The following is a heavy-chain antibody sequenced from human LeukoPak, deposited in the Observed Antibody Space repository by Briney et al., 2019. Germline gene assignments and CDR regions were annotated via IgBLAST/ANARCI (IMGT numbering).Heavy chain of an antibody. J-gene: IGHJ3*02. Sequence: SETLSLTCTVSGGSISSSSYYWGWIRQPPGKGLEWIGSIYYSGSTYYNPSLKSRVTISVDTSKNQFSLKLSSVTAADTAVYYCARHRFSTNYCGGDCYLPHDAFDIWGQGTMVTVSS. CDR3: ARHRFSTNYCGGDCYLPHDAFDI. V-gene: IGHV4-39*01. D-gene: IGHD2-21*02. CDR1: GGSISSSSYY. CDR2: IYYSGST.